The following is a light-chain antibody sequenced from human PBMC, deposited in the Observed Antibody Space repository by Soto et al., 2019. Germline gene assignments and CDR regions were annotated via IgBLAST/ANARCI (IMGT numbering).Light chain of an antibody. J-gene: IGKJ2*01. CDR2: GAS. CDR3: QQYSSWYT. CDR1: QNINSN. Sequence: IVLTQSPATLSVSPGGRVTLFCRASQNINSNIAWHQRKPGQAPRLLMYGASIRAVGIPGRFTVSGSVTQFTVTISSLQPEDLGTYYCQQYSSWYTFGQGTKLQIK. V-gene: IGKV3-15*01.